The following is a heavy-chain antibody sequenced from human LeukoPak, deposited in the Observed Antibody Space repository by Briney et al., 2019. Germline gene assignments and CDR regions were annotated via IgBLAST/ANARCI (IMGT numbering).Heavy chain of an antibody. Sequence: ASVTVSCKASGYTFTSYGISWVRQAPGQGLEWMGWISAYNGNTNYAQKLQGRVTMTTDTSTSTAYMELRSLRSDDTAVYYCARGGGLIAAAGTGAFDIWGQGTMVTVSS. CDR1: GYTFTSYG. CDR3: ARGGGLIAAAGTGAFDI. V-gene: IGHV1-18*01. J-gene: IGHJ3*02. D-gene: IGHD6-13*01. CDR2: ISAYNGNT.